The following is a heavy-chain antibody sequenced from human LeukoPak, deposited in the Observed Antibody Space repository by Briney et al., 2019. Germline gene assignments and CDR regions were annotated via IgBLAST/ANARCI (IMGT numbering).Heavy chain of an antibody. Sequence: SETLSLTCTVSGGSISSYYWSWIRQPPGKGLEWIGYIYYSGSTNYNPSLKSRVTISVDTSKNQFSLKLSSVTAADTAVYYCARSGYSGYDYYDYWGQGTLVTVSS. CDR3: ARSGYSGYDYYDY. CDR2: IYYSGST. D-gene: IGHD5-12*01. J-gene: IGHJ4*02. CDR1: GGSISSYY. V-gene: IGHV4-59*12.